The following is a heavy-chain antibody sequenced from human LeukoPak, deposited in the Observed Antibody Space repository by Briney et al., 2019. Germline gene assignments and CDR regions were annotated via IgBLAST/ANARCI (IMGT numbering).Heavy chain of an antibody. V-gene: IGHV1-2*02. CDR3: TMQQNSLFDY. D-gene: IGHD6-13*01. J-gene: IGHJ4*02. CDR2: IKPNSGDT. Sequence: ASVKVSCKASGYTFTGYYLHWVRQAPGQGLEWMGWIKPNSGDTNYAQKFQGRVTLTRDTSISTASMELTRLRSDDTAVYYCTMQQNSLFDYWGQGTLVTVSS. CDR1: GYTFTGYY.